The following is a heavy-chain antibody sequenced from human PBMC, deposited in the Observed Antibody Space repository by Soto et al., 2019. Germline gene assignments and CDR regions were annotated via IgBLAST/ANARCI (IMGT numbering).Heavy chain of an antibody. Sequence: VGSLRLSCAASGFICSSYGMHWVRQAPGKGLEWVAAISHDGTNKNYGDSVKGRFTISRDNSKKTLYLQMNSLRPEDTALYYCAKDEYYYSRSGYYIFDSWGQGTLVTVSS. CDR3: AKDEYYYSRSGYYIFDS. D-gene: IGHD3-22*01. J-gene: IGHJ4*02. CDR2: ISHDGTNK. CDR1: GFICSSYG. V-gene: IGHV3-30*18.